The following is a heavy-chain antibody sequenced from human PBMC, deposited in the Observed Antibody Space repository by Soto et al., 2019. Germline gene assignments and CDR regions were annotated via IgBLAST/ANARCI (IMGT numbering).Heavy chain of an antibody. CDR3: VRKAGASYMPAEYFQH. V-gene: IGHV3-74*01. J-gene: IGHJ1*01. CDR2: IDHDGRST. CDR1: GFSFSTYR. D-gene: IGHD2-2*01. Sequence: EVQLVESGGGLVQPGGSLRLSCAASGFSFSTYRMHWVRQSPGKGLVWVSRIDHDGRSTSYADSVKGRFTISRDTAQNTLYLQMNSLTVEDTAVYYCVRKAGASYMPAEYFQHWGQGTLVTVSS.